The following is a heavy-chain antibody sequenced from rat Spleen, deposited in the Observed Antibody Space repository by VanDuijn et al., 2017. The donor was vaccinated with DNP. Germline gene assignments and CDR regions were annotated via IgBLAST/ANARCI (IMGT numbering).Heavy chain of an antibody. J-gene: IGHJ1*01. CDR3: ARGSTSIYWYFDF. Sequence: EVQLVESGGGLVQPGRSLKLSCAASGFTFSDYYMAWVRQAPTKGLEWVATISYDGSSTYYRDSVKGRFTTSRDNAKSTLYLQMDSLKSEDTATYYCARGSTSIYWYFDFWGPGTMVTVSS. CDR1: GFTFSDYY. D-gene: IGHD5-1*01. V-gene: IGHV5-7*01. CDR2: ISYDGSST.